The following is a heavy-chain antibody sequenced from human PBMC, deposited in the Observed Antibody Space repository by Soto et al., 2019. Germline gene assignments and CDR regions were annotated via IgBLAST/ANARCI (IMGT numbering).Heavy chain of an antibody. CDR2: ISAYNGST. CDR3: AIDQVGYCGGDCYGNWFDP. Sequence: QVQLVQSGAEVKKPGASVKVSCKASGYTFTSYGISWVRQAPGQGLEWMGWISAYNGSTNYAQKLQGRVTMNTDTSTSTAYLELRSLRSDDTAVYYCAIDQVGYCGGDCYGNWFDPWGQGTLVTVSS. J-gene: IGHJ5*02. CDR1: GYTFTSYG. V-gene: IGHV1-18*01. D-gene: IGHD2-21*02.